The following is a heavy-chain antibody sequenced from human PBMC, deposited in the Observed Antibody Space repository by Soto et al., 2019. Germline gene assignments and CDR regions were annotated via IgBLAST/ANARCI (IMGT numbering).Heavy chain of an antibody. D-gene: IGHD5-18*01. J-gene: IGHJ6*03. V-gene: IGHV4-59*01. CDR1: GGSISSYY. Sequence: SETLSLTCTVSGGSISSYYWSWIRQPPGKGLEWIGYIYYSGSTNYNPSLKSRVTISVDTSKNQFSLKLSSVTAADTAVYYCARARVGDTAMVGPQYYYYYYMDVWGKGTTVTVAS. CDR3: ARARVGDTAMVGPQYYYYYYMDV. CDR2: IYYSGST.